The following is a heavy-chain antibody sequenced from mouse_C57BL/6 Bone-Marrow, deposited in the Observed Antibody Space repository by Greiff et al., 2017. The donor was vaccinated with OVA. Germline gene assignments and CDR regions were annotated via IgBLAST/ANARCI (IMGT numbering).Heavy chain of an antibody. V-gene: IGHV5-6*02. D-gene: IGHD1-1*01. CDR1: GFTFSSYG. Sequence: DVMLVESGGDLVKPGGSLKLSCAASGFTFSSYGMSWVRQTPDKSLEWVATISSGGSYTYYTDSVKGRSTISTDTAKTNLYPHMSSLTSEDTAMYYCARHPPYCDGSSRFAYWGKGTLVTVSA. CDR2: ISSGGSYT. CDR3: ARHPPYCDGSSRFAY. J-gene: IGHJ3*01.